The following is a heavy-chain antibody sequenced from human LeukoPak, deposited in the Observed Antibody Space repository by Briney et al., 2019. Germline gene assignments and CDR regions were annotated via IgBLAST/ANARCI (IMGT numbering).Heavy chain of an antibody. J-gene: IGHJ4*02. V-gene: IGHV3-23*01. Sequence: GGSLRLSCAASGFTFSSTSMTWVRQAPGRGLEWVPSVDGGGGGTYYADSVKGRFTISRDNSKDTLYLQMNGLRAEDTAVYFCAKQSAGSAAWYSLHYDFWGQGTLVTVSS. CDR1: GFTFSSTS. D-gene: IGHD6-13*01. CDR3: AKQSAGSAAWYSLHYDF. CDR2: VDGGGGGT.